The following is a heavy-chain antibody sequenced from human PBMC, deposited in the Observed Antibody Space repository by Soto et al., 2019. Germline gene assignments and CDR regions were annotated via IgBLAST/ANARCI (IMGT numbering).Heavy chain of an antibody. V-gene: IGHV1-46*01. CDR2: INPSSGRT. Sequence: QVQLVQSGAEVKKPGASVRVSCKASGYTFTSYSMHWVRQAPGQGLEWVGIINPSSGRTSYAQNFQGRVTMTSDTSTSIVYMEMSSLKSEDTAVYYCARDHNFGFILYAMDVWGQGTTVSVSS. J-gene: IGHJ6*02. D-gene: IGHD2-15*01. CDR3: ARDHNFGFILYAMDV. CDR1: GYTFTSYS.